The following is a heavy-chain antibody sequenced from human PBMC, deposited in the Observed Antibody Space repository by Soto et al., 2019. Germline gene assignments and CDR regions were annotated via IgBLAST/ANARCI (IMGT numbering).Heavy chain of an antibody. V-gene: IGHV4-34*01. Sequence: ASETLSLTCAVYGGSFSCYYWSWIRQPPGKGLEWIGEINHSGSTNYNPSLKSRVTISVDTSKNQFSLKLSSVTAADTAVYYCARGGPRGYSYGQGYYYYYGMDVWGQGTTVTVSS. CDR1: GGSFSCYY. CDR2: INHSGST. J-gene: IGHJ6*02. D-gene: IGHD5-18*01. CDR3: ARGGPRGYSYGQGYYYYYGMDV.